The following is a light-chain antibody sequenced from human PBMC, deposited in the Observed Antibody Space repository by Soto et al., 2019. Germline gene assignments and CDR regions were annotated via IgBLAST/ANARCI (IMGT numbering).Light chain of an antibody. Sequence: QPVLTQPPSASGTPGQRVTISCSGSSSNIESKTVNWYQHLPGTAPKLLIYSNNQRPSGVPDRFSGSKSDTSASLAISGLQSEDEADYYCATWDGSLPGEVFGGGTQLTVL. CDR3: ATWDGSLPGEV. CDR2: SNN. V-gene: IGLV1-44*01. CDR1: SSNIESKT. J-gene: IGLJ2*01.